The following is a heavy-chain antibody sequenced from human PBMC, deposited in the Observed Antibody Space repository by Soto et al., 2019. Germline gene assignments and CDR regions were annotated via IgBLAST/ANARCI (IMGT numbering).Heavy chain of an antibody. Sequence: GASVKVSCKASGYTFTSYGISWVRQAPGQGLEWMGWISAYNGNTNYAQKLQGRVTMTTDTSTSTAYMELRSLRSDDTAVYYCARDCKGIVVVPAAIQTNWFDPWGQGTLVTAPQ. D-gene: IGHD2-2*02. J-gene: IGHJ5*02. CDR3: ARDCKGIVVVPAAIQTNWFDP. V-gene: IGHV1-18*01. CDR1: GYTFTSYG. CDR2: ISAYNGNT.